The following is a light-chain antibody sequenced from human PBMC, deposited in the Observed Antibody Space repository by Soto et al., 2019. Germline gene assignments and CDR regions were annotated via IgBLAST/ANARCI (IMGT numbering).Light chain of an antibody. V-gene: IGLV1-44*01. Sequence: QAVLTQPPSASGTPGQRVTISCSGSSSNIGSNTVNWYQQLPGTAPKLLIYSNNQRPSGVPDRFSGSKSGTSASLAISGLQSVDEADYYCAAWNDSLNGVVFGGATKLTVL. CDR1: SSNIGSNT. CDR2: SNN. J-gene: IGLJ2*01. CDR3: AAWNDSLNGVV.